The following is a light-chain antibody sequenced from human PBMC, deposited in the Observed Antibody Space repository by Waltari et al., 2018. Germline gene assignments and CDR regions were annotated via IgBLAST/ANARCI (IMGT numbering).Light chain of an antibody. V-gene: IGKV4-1*01. Sequence: DIVTTQSPDSLAVSLGERATINCKSSQSVLYSSNNKNYLAWYQQKPGQPPKLLIYWASIRESGVPDRFSGSGSGTDFTLTISSLQAEDVAVYYCQQYYSTPYTFGQGTKLEIK. J-gene: IGKJ2*01. CDR2: WAS. CDR1: QSVLYSSNNKNY. CDR3: QQYYSTPYT.